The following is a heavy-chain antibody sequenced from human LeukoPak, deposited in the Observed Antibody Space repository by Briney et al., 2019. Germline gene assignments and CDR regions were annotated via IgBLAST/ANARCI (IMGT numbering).Heavy chain of an antibody. J-gene: IGHJ1*01. D-gene: IGHD5-12*01. V-gene: IGHV3-23*01. CDR2: ISGSGGTT. Sequence: GGSLRLSCAASEFTFSSYAMSWFRQAPGKGLEWVSAISGSGGTTYYADSVKGRFTISRDNSKDTLYLQMNSLRAEDTAVYYCAKSKLVAPPEYFQYWGQGTLVTVSS. CDR3: AKSKLVAPPEYFQY. CDR1: EFTFSSYA.